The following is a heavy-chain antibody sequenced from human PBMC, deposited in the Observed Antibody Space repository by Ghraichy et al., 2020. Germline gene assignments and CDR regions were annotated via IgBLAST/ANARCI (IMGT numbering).Heavy chain of an antibody. CDR2: VGRGHNSL. V-gene: IGHV3-21*01. J-gene: IGHJ5*02. Sequence: GGSLRLSCAASGFTFSGYTMNWVRQAQGKGLEWVSSVGRGHNSLYADSVKGRFTISRDNARDSLYLQMSSLRVEDTAIYYCAREGLHDHPSKNWFDPWGQGTLVIVSS. CDR1: GFTFSGYT. D-gene: IGHD3-16*01. CDR3: AREGLHDHPSKNWFDP.